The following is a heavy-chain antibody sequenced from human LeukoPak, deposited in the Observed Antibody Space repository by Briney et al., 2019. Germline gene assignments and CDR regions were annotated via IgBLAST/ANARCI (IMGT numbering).Heavy chain of an antibody. CDR1: GGSISSYY. CDR2: IYYSGST. D-gene: IGHD6-19*01. CDR3: ARDVGAVAGGGNDAFDI. J-gene: IGHJ3*02. Sequence: PSETLSLTCTVSGGSISSYYWSWIRQPPGKGLEWIGYIYYSGSTNYNPSLKSRVTISVDTSKNQFSLKLSSVTAADTAVYYRARDVGAVAGGGNDAFDIWGQGTMVTVPS. V-gene: IGHV4-59*01.